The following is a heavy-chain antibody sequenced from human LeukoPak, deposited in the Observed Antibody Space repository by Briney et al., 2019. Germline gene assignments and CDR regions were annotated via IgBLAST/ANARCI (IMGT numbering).Heavy chain of an antibody. Sequence: SETLSLTCAVSGGSISSGGYSWSWVRQPPGKGLEWIGEIYHSGSTNYNPSLKSRVTISVDKSKNQFSLKLSSVTAADTAVYYCAREGALVGATNVGFDPWGQGTLVTVSS. J-gene: IGHJ5*02. CDR3: AREGALVGATNVGFDP. V-gene: IGHV4-4*02. CDR2: IYHSGST. CDR1: GGSISSGGYS. D-gene: IGHD1-26*01.